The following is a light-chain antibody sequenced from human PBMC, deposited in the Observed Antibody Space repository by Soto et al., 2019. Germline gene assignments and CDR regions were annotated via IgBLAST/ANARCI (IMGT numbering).Light chain of an antibody. CDR3: LQDYNYPLA. Sequence: DIQMTQSPSTLSLSVGDRVTITCRASRSISDWLAWYQQKPGKAPELLIFDASNLKSGVPSRFSGSGSGTDFTLTISSLQPEDFATYYCLQDYNYPLAFGQGTKVDIK. CDR1: RSISDW. CDR2: DAS. V-gene: IGKV1-5*01. J-gene: IGKJ1*01.